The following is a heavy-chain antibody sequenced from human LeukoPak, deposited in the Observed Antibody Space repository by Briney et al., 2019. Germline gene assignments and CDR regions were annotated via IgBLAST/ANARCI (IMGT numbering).Heavy chain of an antibody. J-gene: IGHJ4*02. Sequence: GGSLRLSCAASGFTFSSYAMHWVRQAPGKGLEWVAVISYDGSNKYYADSVKGRFTIPRDNSKNTLYLQMNSLRAEDTAVYYCAAKDLIDHWGQGTLVTVSS. CDR1: GFTFSSYA. CDR3: AAKDLIDH. CDR2: ISYDGSNK. V-gene: IGHV3-30-3*01.